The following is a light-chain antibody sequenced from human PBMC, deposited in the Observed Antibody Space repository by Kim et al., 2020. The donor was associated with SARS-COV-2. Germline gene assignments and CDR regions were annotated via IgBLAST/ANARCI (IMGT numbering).Light chain of an antibody. CDR1: QGISSY. CDR3: QQYYSYPWT. V-gene: IGKV1-8*01. CDR2: AAS. Sequence: ASTGDRVTITCRASQGISSYFAWYQQIPGRAPKLLSYAASTLQSGVPSRFSGSGSGTDFTLTICCLQSEDFATYYCQQYYSYPWTFGQGTKVDIK. J-gene: IGKJ1*01.